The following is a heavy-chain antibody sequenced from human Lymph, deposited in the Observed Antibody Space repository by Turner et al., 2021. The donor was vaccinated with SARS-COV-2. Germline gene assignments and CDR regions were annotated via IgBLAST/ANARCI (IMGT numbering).Heavy chain of an antibody. CDR1: GFPFSSYA. D-gene: IGHD3-22*01. V-gene: IGHV3-30*04. J-gene: IGHJ4*02. Sequence: VQLVESGGGVVQPGRSLRLSCSASGFPFSSYAMHWVRQAPGKGLEWVAVISYDGSNKYYADSVKGRFTISRDNSKNTLYLQVNSLRAEDTAVFYCATLFTIPYYSDSSGYYTDYWGQGTLVTVSS. CDR2: ISYDGSNK. CDR3: ATLFTIPYYSDSSGYYTDY.